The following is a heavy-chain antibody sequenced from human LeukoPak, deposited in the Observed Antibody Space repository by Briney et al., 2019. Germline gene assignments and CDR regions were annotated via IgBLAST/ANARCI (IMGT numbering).Heavy chain of an antibody. Sequence: PSETLSLTCAVSGVSFNDYYWSWVRQTPGEGLEWIGEINHSGYTNDSPSLKSRVTLSIDTPRKQFSLNLRSVTVADTGIYYCTRMTTGHDYWGQGTLVTVSS. CDR1: GVSFNDYY. V-gene: IGHV4-34*01. CDR2: INHSGYT. D-gene: IGHD4-17*01. J-gene: IGHJ4*02. CDR3: TRMTTGHDY.